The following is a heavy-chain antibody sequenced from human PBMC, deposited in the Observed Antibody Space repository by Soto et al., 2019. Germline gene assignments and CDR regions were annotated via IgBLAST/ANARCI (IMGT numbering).Heavy chain of an antibody. CDR3: ARIGTDYGSGSPYYSDY. V-gene: IGHV3-21*06. CDR1: GFSLRSYY. Sequence: GGSLRLSCAASGFSLRSYYMNWVRQAPGRGLEWVSSISPSSSFLNYADSVKGRFTISRDNAKSSVNLQMNSLRGEDTAVYYCARIGTDYGSGSPYYSDYWGEGT. CDR2: ISPSSSFL. J-gene: IGHJ4*02. D-gene: IGHD3-10*01.